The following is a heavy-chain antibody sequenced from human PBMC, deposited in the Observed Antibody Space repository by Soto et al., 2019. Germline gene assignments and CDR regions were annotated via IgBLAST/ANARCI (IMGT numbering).Heavy chain of an antibody. Sequence: EVRLLESGGGLVQPGGSLRLSCVASGFTFSNYAMSWVRQAPGKGLEWVSVVTGRSSSTYYADSVEGRFIISRDNSRNTLLLQMNSLGAEYTAVYYCTQHLPSKKNQRRWADAFHIWGQGTILTVSS. J-gene: IGHJ3*02. V-gene: IGHV3-23*01. CDR3: TQHLPSKKNQRRWADAFHI. D-gene: IGHD2-2*01. CDR2: VTGRSSST. CDR1: GFTFSNYA.